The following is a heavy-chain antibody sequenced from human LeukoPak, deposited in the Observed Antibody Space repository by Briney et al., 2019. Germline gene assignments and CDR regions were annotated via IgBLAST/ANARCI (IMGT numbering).Heavy chain of an antibody. Sequence: PSETLSLTCTVSGGSIRGYYWSWIRQPPGKGLEWVGYIFYSGTTDSNPSLKSRVTISVDTSKNQFSLKLSSVTAADTAVYYCARTYCSGGSCHFDYWGQGTLVTVSS. D-gene: IGHD2-15*01. V-gene: IGHV4-59*08. CDR2: IFYSGTT. J-gene: IGHJ4*02. CDR3: ARTYCSGGSCHFDY. CDR1: GGSIRGYY.